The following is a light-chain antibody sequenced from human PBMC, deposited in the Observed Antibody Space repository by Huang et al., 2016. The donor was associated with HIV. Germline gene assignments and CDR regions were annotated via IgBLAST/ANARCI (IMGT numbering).Light chain of an antibody. CDR3: QQYGSSPVYT. CDR2: GAS. J-gene: IGKJ2*01. Sequence: EIELTQSPSTLSLSPGERASLSCRASQSVSRSYLAWYQQKPGQAPRLLIYGASSKATGIPDRFSGSGSGTDFTLTISRLEPEDFAVYYCQQYGSSPVYTFGQGTRLEIK. V-gene: IGKV3-20*01. CDR1: QSVSRSY.